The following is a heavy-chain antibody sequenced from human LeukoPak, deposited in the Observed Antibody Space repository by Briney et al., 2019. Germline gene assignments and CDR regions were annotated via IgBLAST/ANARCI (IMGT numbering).Heavy chain of an antibody. CDR2: VNPDNGGT. CDR1: GHSLTGYY. D-gene: IGHD1-1*01. Sequence: ASMKVSCKASGHSLTGYYIHWVRQAPGQGLEWMGWVNPDNGGTNYAQKFQGRVTMTRETSISTAYMEPTRLRSDDTAVYYCARGSELDYGPYIVWGQGTLVTVSS. CDR3: ARGSELDYGPYIV. V-gene: IGHV1-2*02. J-gene: IGHJ4*02.